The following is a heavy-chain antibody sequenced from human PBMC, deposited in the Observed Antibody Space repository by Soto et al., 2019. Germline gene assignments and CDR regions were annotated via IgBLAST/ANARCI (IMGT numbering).Heavy chain of an antibody. CDR2: ISASGDT. J-gene: IGHJ4*02. CDR3: VRSGYLNRDFDF. Sequence: VASVKVSCKASGYSFSSYGISWVRQAPGQGLEWMGWISASGDTNYAQKLQGRVTVTADTSTSTAYMELRSLRSDDTAVYYCVRSGYLNRDFDFWGQGTLVTVSS. D-gene: IGHD3-22*01. CDR1: GYSFSSYG. V-gene: IGHV1-18*04.